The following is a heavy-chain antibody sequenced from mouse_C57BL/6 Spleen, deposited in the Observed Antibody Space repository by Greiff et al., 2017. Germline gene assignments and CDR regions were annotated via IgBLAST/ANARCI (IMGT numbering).Heavy chain of an antibody. V-gene: IGHV7-3*01. J-gene: IGHJ2*01. Sequence: EVQVVESGGGLVQPGGSLSLSCAASGFTFTDYYMSWVRQPPGKALEWLGFIRNKANGYTTEYSAFVKGRFTISRDNYQSILYLQMNALRAEDSATYYCARNVRYFDYWGQGTTLTVSS. CDR3: ARNVRYFDY. CDR2: IRNKANGYTT. CDR1: GFTFTDYY.